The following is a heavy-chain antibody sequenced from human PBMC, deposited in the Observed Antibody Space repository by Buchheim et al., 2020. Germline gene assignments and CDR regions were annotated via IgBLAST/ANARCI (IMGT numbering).Heavy chain of an antibody. CDR3: ATGYSSGWSRGYNY. V-gene: IGHV3-23*01. CDR1: GFTFSSYA. Sequence: EVQLFESGGGLVQPGESLRLSCAASGFTFSSYAMSWVRQAPGSGLEWVSVISGGGDITYDADSVKGRFTISRDNSKKSLYLQMNSLRVEDTAVYYCATGYSSGWSRGYNYWGQGTL. J-gene: IGHJ4*02. D-gene: IGHD6-19*01. CDR2: ISGGGDIT.